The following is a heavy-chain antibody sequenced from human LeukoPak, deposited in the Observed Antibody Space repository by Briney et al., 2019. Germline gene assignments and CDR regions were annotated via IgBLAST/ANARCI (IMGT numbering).Heavy chain of an antibody. CDR2: IFYSGST. CDR1: GYSISSGYY. J-gene: IGHJ3*02. V-gene: IGHV4-38-2*02. Sequence: SETLSLTCTVSGYSISSGYYWGWIRQPPGKGLEWIGNIFYSGSTYYSPSLKSRVAISLDTSRNQFSLKLNSVTAADTAVYYCAKSNGYGLVDIWGQGTMVTVSS. CDR3: AKSNGYGLVDI. D-gene: IGHD3-10*01.